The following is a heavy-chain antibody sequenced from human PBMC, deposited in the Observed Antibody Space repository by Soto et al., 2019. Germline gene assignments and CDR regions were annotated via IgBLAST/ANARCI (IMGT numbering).Heavy chain of an antibody. Sequence: VGSLRLSCAASGFTFISYAMDWVRQAPGKGLEWVSTITASGGGTHYADSVKGRFTISRGNSKNTLYLQMNSLRAEDTAVYYCAKVATADLLDYWGQGTPVTVSS. J-gene: IGHJ4*02. D-gene: IGHD5-12*01. CDR3: AKVATADLLDY. CDR1: GFTFISYA. V-gene: IGHV3-23*01. CDR2: ITASGGGT.